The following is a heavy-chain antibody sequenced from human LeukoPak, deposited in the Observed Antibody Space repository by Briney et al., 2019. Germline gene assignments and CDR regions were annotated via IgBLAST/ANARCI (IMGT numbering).Heavy chain of an antibody. CDR2: ISSSGSTI. D-gene: IGHD3-16*01. CDR3: ARGVWYNWFDP. Sequence: PGGSLRLSCAASGFTFSSYEMNWVRQAPGKGLEWVSYISSSGSTIYYADSVKGRFTISRDNAKNSLYLQMNSLRAEDTALYYCARGVWYNWFDPWGQGTLVTVSS. J-gene: IGHJ5*02. V-gene: IGHV3-48*03. CDR1: GFTFSSYE.